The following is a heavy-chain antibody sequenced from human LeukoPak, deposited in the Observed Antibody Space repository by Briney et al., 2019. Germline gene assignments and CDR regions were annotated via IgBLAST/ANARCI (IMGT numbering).Heavy chain of an antibody. J-gene: IGHJ4*02. CDR2: IYPGDSDT. Sequence: GESLKISCKASVFSFTNCWIAWVRHTLGQGLEWMGSIYPGDSDTRYNPSFQGQVTISADKSIKTAYLQWSNLKASDTAIYYCARRGGGSSGGFYFDYWGQGSLVTVSS. CDR1: VFSFTNCW. D-gene: IGHD2-15*01. V-gene: IGHV5-51*01. CDR3: ARRGGGSSGGFYFDY.